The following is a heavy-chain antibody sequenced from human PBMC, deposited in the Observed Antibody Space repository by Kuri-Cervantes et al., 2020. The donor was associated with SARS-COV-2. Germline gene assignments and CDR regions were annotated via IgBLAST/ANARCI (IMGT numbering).Heavy chain of an antibody. CDR3: ARDPNANHNNWFDP. D-gene: IGHD4/OR15-4a*01. V-gene: IGHV4-61*08. CDR2: IYYSGST. J-gene: IGHJ5*02. CDR1: TGSVNTGDFY. Sequence: SETLSLTCTVPTGSVNTGDFYWAWLRQPPGKGLEWIGYIYYSGSTNYNPSLKSRVTISVDTSKNQFSLKLSSVTAADTAVYYCARDPNANHNNWFDPWGQGTLVTVSS.